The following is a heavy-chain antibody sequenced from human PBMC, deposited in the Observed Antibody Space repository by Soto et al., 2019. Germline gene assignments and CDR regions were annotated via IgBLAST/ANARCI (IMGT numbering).Heavy chain of an antibody. CDR2: IYPGDSDT. D-gene: IGHD2-2*01. V-gene: IGHV5-51*01. Sequence: GESLKISCKGSGYSFTSYWIDWVRQMPGKGLEWMGIIYPGDSDTRYSPSFQGQVTISADKSISTAYLQWSSLKASDTAMYYCARRRYCSSTSCYYNWFDPWGQGTLVTVSS. CDR3: ARRRYCSSTSCYYNWFDP. CDR1: GYSFTSYW. J-gene: IGHJ5*02.